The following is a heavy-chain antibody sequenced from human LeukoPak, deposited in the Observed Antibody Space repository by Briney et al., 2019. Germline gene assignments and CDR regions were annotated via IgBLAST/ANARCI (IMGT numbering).Heavy chain of an antibody. CDR1: GFTFSSYA. V-gene: IGHV3-23*01. CDR3: ARAETAAGSY. J-gene: IGHJ4*02. Sequence: PGGSLRLSCAASGFTFSSYAMSWVRKAPGKGLEWVSAISGSGGSTYYADSVKGRFTISRDNSKNTVYLQMNNLRAEDTAVYYCARAETAAGSYWGQGTLVTVSS. D-gene: IGHD6-13*01. CDR2: ISGSGGST.